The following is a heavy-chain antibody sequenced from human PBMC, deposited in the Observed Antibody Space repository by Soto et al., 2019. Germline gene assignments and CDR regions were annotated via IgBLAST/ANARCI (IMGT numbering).Heavy chain of an antibody. CDR2: ISAYNGNT. J-gene: IGHJ5*02. V-gene: IGHV1-18*01. D-gene: IGHD5-12*01. Sequence: ASLKVSCKASGYTFTIYGISWVRQAPGQGLEWMGWISAYNGNTNYAQKLQGRVTMTTDTSTSTAYMELRSLRSDDTAVYCCARDANAPRWWLTFIWLDPWGQGTLVTVSS. CDR1: GYTFTIYG. CDR3: ARDANAPRWWLTFIWLDP.